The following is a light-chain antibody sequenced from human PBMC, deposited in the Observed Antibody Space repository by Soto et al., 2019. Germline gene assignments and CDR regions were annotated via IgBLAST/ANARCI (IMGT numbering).Light chain of an antibody. CDR3: QQFDRYSWT. CDR1: QSFSNW. Sequence: DIQMTQSPSTLSASLGERVTITCRASQSFSNWLAWYQQKPGKAPRLLIYDVSSLESGVPSRFSGSASGTEFILTISSLQPDDFATYYCQQFDRYSWTFGQGTTVDMK. CDR2: DVS. V-gene: IGKV1-5*01. J-gene: IGKJ1*01.